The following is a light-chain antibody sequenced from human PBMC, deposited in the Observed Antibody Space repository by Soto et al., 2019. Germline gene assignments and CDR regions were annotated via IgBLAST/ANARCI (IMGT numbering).Light chain of an antibody. CDR3: QQRSNWPPT. CDR1: QSVSTY. V-gene: IGKV3-11*01. Sequence: EIVLTQSPATLSLSPGERATLSCRASQSVSTYLDWLQQRPGQAPRLLIYDASNRATGIPARFSGSGSGTDFTLTISSLEPEDFAVYYCQQRSNWPPTFGGGTTVEIK. J-gene: IGKJ4*01. CDR2: DAS.